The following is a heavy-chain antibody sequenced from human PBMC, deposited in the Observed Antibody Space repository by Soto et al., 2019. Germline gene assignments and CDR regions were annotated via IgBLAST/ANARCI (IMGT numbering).Heavy chain of an antibody. CDR2: ISAYNGNT. J-gene: IGHJ6*02. V-gene: IGHV1-18*01. Sequence: QVQLVQSGAEVKKPGASVKVSCKASGYTFTSYGISWVRQAPGQGLEWMGWISAYNGNTNYAQKLQGRVTMTTDTSTSTDYMELRSLTSDDTAVYYCARCSSSWYDPYYYGMDVWGQGTTVTVSS. D-gene: IGHD6-13*01. CDR3: ARCSSSWYDPYYYGMDV. CDR1: GYTFTSYG.